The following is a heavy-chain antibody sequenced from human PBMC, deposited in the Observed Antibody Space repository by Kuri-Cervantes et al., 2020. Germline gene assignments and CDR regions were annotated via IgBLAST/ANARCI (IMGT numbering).Heavy chain of an antibody. CDR1: GFTFSSYA. Sequence: GGSLRLSCAASGFTFSSYAMSWVRQAPGKGLEWVSAISGSGGSTYYADSVKGRFTISRDNSKNSLYLQMNSLRAEDTAVYYCARDQVPYSGYDSPFDYWGQGTLVTVSS. CDR2: ISGSGGST. V-gene: IGHV3-23*01. CDR3: ARDQVPYSGYDSPFDY. J-gene: IGHJ4*02. D-gene: IGHD5-12*01.